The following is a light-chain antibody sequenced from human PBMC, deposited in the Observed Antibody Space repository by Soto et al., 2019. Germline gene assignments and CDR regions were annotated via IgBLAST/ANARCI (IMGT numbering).Light chain of an antibody. CDR2: EVS. CDR1: SSDIGGYNY. Sequence: QSALTQPASVSGSPGQSITISCTGTSSDIGGYNYVSWYQQHPGKAPKLMIYEVSNRPSGLSNRFSGSKSGSTASLTISGLQAEDEADYSCTSYTSSTSWVFGGGTKLTVL. V-gene: IGLV2-14*01. J-gene: IGLJ3*02. CDR3: TSYTSSTSWV.